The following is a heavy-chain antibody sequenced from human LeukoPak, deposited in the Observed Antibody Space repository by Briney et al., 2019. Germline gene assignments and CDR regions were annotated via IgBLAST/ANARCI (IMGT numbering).Heavy chain of an antibody. Sequence: KPSETLSLTCNVSGVSISSSSYYWGWIRQPPGKGLEWIGSIYSSGSTYYNSSLKSRVTISIDTSKNQVSLKMRSVTAADTAVYYCAKSGGYGLIDYWGQGTLVTVSS. CDR1: GVSISSSSYY. CDR3: AKSGGYGLIDY. D-gene: IGHD6-25*01. J-gene: IGHJ4*02. CDR2: IYSSGST. V-gene: IGHV4-39*01.